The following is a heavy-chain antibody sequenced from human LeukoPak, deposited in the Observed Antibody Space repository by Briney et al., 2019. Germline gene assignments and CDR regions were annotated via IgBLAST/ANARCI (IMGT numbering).Heavy chain of an antibody. D-gene: IGHD4-17*01. Sequence: SETLSLTCAVYGGSFSGYYWSWIRQPPGKGLEWIGEINHSGSTNYNPSLKSRVTISVDTYKNQFSLKLSSVTAADTAVYYCARGLDGDYVRGYFDYWGQGTLVTVSS. CDR1: GGSFSGYY. J-gene: IGHJ4*02. CDR3: ARGLDGDYVRGYFDY. CDR2: INHSGST. V-gene: IGHV4-34*01.